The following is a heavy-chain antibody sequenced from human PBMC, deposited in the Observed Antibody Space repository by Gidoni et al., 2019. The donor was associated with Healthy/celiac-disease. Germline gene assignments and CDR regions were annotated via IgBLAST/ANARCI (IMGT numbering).Heavy chain of an antibody. CDR2: IYYSGST. Sequence: QLQLQESGPGLVKPSETLSLTCTVSGGSISSSSYYWGWIRQPPGKGLEWIGSIYYSGSTYYNPSLKSRVTISVDTSKNQFSLKLSSVTAADTAVYYCARHFGGGTFDYWGQGTLVTVSS. D-gene: IGHD3-10*01. CDR1: GGSISSSSYY. V-gene: IGHV4-39*01. CDR3: ARHFGGGTFDY. J-gene: IGHJ4*02.